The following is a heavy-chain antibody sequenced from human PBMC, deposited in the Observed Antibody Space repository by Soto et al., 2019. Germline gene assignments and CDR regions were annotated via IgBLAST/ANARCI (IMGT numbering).Heavy chain of an antibody. CDR1: GFSLSTSGVG. CDR3: PHSNLDAYETSAYSAIRLDY. Sequence: GPTLVNPTQTLTLTCTFSGFSLSTSGVGVGWIRQPPGKALEWLALIYWNDDKHYSPSLKSRLTITKDTSKNQVVLTMTNMDPVDTATQYTPHSNLDAYETSAYSAIRLDYWDQETLFTVSS. D-gene: IGHD3-22*01. J-gene: IGHJ4*01. CDR2: IYWNDDK. V-gene: IGHV2-5*01.